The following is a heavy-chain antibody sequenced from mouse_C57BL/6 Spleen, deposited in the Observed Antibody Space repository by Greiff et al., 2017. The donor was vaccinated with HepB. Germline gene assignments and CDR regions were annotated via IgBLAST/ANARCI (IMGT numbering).Heavy chain of an antibody. CDR1: GFSLTSYG. Sequence: QVQLKQSGPGLVQPSQSLSITCTVSGFSLTSYGVHWVRQSPGKGLEWLGVIWSGGSTDYNAAFISRLSISKDNSKSQVFFKMNSLQADDTAIYHCARNSGTVVADWYFDVWGTGTTVTVSS. CDR3: ARNSGTVVADWYFDV. J-gene: IGHJ1*03. CDR2: IWSGGST. D-gene: IGHD1-1*01. V-gene: IGHV2-2*01.